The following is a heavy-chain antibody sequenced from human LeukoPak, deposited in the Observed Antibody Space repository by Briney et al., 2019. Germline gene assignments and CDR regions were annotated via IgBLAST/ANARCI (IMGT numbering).Heavy chain of an antibody. CDR1: GGSISSYY. D-gene: IGHD1-26*01. Sequence: SETLSLTCTVSGGSISSYYWSWIRQPPGKGLEWIGYIYYSGSTNYNPSLKSRVTISVDTSKNQFSLKLSSVTAADTAVYYCARVTGAWSHFDYWGQGTLVTVSS. CDR2: IYYSGST. V-gene: IGHV4-59*01. J-gene: IGHJ4*02. CDR3: ARVTGAWSHFDY.